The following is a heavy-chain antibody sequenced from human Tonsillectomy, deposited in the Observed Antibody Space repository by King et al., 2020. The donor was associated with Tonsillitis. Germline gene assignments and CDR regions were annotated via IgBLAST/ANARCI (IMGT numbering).Heavy chain of an antibody. CDR3: AAEATSRGDRFDY. CDR2: IVVGSASGTT. D-gene: IGHD5-12*01. Sequence: QLVESGPEVKKPGTSVKVSCKASGFTFSTSAIQWVRQARGQRPEWIGWIVVGSASGTTNYAQNFQERVTITRHMSTSTAYMVVSSLRSGDTAVYYCAAEATSRGDRFDYWGQGTLVTVSS. J-gene: IGHJ4*02. V-gene: IGHV1-58*02. CDR1: GFTFSTSA.